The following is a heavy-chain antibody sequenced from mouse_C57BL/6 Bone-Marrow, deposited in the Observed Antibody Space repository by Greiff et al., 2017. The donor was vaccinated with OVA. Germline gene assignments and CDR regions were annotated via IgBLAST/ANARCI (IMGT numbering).Heavy chain of an antibody. Sequence: VQLQHSGPELVKPGASVKISCKASGYSFTDYNMNWVKQSNGKSLEWIGVINPNYGTTSYNQKFKGKATLTVDQYSSTAYMQLNSLTSEDSAVYYCAFYYGSSYRYFDVWGTGTTVTVSS. J-gene: IGHJ1*03. CDR2: INPNYGTT. CDR3: AFYYGSSYRYFDV. D-gene: IGHD1-1*01. CDR1: GYSFTDYN. V-gene: IGHV1-39*01.